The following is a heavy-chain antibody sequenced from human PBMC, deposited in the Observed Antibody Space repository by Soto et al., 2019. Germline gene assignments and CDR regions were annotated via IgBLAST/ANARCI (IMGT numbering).Heavy chain of an antibody. Sequence: SETLSLTCTVSGGSISSGGYYWSWIRQHPGKGLEWIGYIYYSGSTYYNPSLKSRVTISVDTSKNQFSLKLSSVTAADTAVYYCASSSIAVAGTIDYWGQGTLVTVSS. CDR1: GGSISSGGYY. D-gene: IGHD6-19*01. J-gene: IGHJ4*02. V-gene: IGHV4-31*03. CDR2: IYYSGST. CDR3: ASSSIAVAGTIDY.